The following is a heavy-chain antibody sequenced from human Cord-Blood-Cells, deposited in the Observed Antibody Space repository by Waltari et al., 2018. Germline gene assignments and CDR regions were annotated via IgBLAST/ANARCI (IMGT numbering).Heavy chain of an antibody. CDR3: ARSTDYYDSSGYYFDY. CDR2: IWYDGSNK. D-gene: IGHD3-22*01. V-gene: IGHV3-33*01. CDR1: GFTFSSYG. J-gene: IGHJ4*02. Sequence: QLQLVESGGGVVQPGRSLRLSCAASGFTFSSYGMHWVRQAPGKGLEWVAVIWYDGSNKYYADSVKGRFTISRDNSKNTLYLQMNSLRAEDTAVYYCARSTDYYDSSGYYFDYWGQGTLVTVS.